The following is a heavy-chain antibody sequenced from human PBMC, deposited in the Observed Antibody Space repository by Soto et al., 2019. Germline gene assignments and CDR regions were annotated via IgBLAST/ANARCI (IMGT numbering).Heavy chain of an antibody. CDR1: GFTFSSYA. Sequence: GSRRLSCAASGFTFSSYAMSWVRQAPGKGLEWVSAISGSGSTFYADSVKGRFTISRDNSKNTLYLQMNSLRAEDTAVYYCAKEKDYDYVWGSYRYTSDYWGQGTLVTVSS. J-gene: IGHJ4*02. D-gene: IGHD3-16*02. CDR2: ISGSGST. CDR3: AKEKDYDYVWGSYRYTSDY. V-gene: IGHV3-23*01.